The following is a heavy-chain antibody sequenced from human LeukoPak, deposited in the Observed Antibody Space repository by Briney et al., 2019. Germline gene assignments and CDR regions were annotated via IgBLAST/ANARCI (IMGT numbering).Heavy chain of an antibody. CDR2: ISAYNGNT. CDR3: AVYYYGSGTHAFDI. J-gene: IGHJ3*02. D-gene: IGHD3-10*01. V-gene: IGHV1-18*01. CDR1: SYTFTSYG. Sequence: ASVKVSCKASSYTFTSYGISWVRQAPGQGLEWMGWISAYNGNTNYAQKLQGRVTMTTDTSTSTAYMELRSLRSDDTAVYYCAVYYYGSGTHAFDIWGQGTMVTVSS.